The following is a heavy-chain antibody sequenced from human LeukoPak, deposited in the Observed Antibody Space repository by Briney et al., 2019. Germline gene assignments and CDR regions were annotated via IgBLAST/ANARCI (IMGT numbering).Heavy chain of an antibody. CDR2: VNPNSGGT. V-gene: IGHV1-2*02. CDR1: GYTFTGYC. D-gene: IGHD6-13*01. J-gene: IGHJ4*02. Sequence: ASVKVSCNASGYTFTGYCMHWVRQAPGQGLEWMGWVNPNSGGTRYAQRFQDRVTMTRDTSITTAYMELSRLRSDDTAVYFCARGRLDAAAIDDYWGQGTLVTVSS. CDR3: ARGRLDAAAIDDY.